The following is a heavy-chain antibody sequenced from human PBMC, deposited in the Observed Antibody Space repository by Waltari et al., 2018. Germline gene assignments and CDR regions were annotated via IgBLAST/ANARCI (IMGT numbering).Heavy chain of an antibody. D-gene: IGHD3-3*02. CDR3: ARDLLGGPPADAFDI. V-gene: IGHV3-48*01. Sequence: EVQLVESGGGLVQPGGSLRLSCAASGFTFSSYSMNWVRQAPGKGLEWVSYISSSSSTIYHADSVKGRFTISRDNAKNSLYLQMNSLRAEDTAVYYCARDLLGGPPADAFDIWGQGTMVTVSS. CDR1: GFTFSSYS. CDR2: ISSSSSTI. J-gene: IGHJ3*02.